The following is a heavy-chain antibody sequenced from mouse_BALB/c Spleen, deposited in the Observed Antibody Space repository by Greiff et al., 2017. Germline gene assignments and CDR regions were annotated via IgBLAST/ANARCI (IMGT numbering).Heavy chain of an antibody. V-gene: IGHV1-54*01. CDR2: INPGSGGT. CDR1: GYTFSSYW. J-gene: IGHJ3*01. D-gene: IGHD1-1*01. CDR3: AITTEASWFAY. Sequence: VQLQQSGAELMKPGASVKISCKATGYTFSSYWIEWVKQRPGQGLEWIGVINPGSGGTNYNEKFKGKATLTADKSSSTAYMQLSSLTSDDSAVYFCAITTEASWFAYWGQGTLVTVSA.